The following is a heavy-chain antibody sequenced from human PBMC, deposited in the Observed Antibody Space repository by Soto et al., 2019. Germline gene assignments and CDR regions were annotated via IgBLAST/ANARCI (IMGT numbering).Heavy chain of an antibody. CDR2: ISSSSSYI. J-gene: IGHJ6*02. CDR3: ARDVRQKGSWYDYYYYGMDV. CDR1: GFTFSSYS. Sequence: GGSLRLSCAASGFTFSSYSMNWVRQAPGKGLEWVSSISSSSSYIYYADSVKGRFTISRDNVKNSLYLQMNSLRAEDTAVYYCARDVRQKGSWYDYYYYGMDVWGQGTTVTVSS. V-gene: IGHV3-21*01. D-gene: IGHD6-13*01.